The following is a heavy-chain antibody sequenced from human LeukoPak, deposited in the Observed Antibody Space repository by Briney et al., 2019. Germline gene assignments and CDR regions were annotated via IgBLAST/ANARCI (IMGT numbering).Heavy chain of an antibody. CDR3: ARVCVVRGVSPFDI. D-gene: IGHD3-10*01. J-gene: IGHJ3*02. CDR2: ISSSSSYI. V-gene: IGHV3-21*01. CDR1: GFTFSSYS. Sequence: PGGSLRLSCAASGFTFSSYSMNWVRQAPGKGLEWVSSISSSSSYIYYADSVKGRFTISRDNAKNSLYLQMNSLRAEDTAVYYCARVCVVRGVSPFDIWGQGTMVTVSS.